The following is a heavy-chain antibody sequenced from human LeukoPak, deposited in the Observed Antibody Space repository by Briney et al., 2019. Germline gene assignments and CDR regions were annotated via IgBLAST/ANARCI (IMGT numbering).Heavy chain of an antibody. CDR1: GGSISSGDYY. Sequence: PSETLSLTCTVSGGSISSGDYYWSWIRQPPGKGLEWIGYIYYSGSTYYNPSLKSRVTISVDTSKNQFSLKLSSVTAADTAVYYCARAPPRSALTVTTYYFDYWGQGTLVTVSS. D-gene: IGHD4-17*01. CDR3: ARAPPRSALTVTTYYFDY. J-gene: IGHJ4*02. CDR2: IYYSGST. V-gene: IGHV4-30-4*01.